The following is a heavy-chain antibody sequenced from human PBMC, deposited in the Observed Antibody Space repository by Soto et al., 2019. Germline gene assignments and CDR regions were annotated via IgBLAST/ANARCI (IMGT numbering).Heavy chain of an antibody. CDR2: ISWNSGSI. J-gene: IGHJ4*02. Sequence: PGGSLRLSCAASGFTFDDYAMHWVRQAPGKGLEWVSGISWNSGSIGYADSVKGRFTISRDNAKNSLYLQMNSLRAEDTALYYCASSKQLVRGYFDYWGQGTLVTVSA. CDR1: GFTFDDYA. D-gene: IGHD6-13*01. V-gene: IGHV3-9*01. CDR3: ASSKQLVRGYFDY.